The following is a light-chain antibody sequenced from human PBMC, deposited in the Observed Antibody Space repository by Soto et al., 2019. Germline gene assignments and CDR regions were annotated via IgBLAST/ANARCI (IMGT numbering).Light chain of an antibody. CDR2: VAS. CDR1: QSVSAGY. Sequence: EIVLTQSPGTLSLSPRERATLSCRATQSVSAGYLAWYQQRPGQAQRLLIYVASYRAPGIPDRFSGSGSGTDFTLTISRLEPEDSAVYYCQQYGGSPTFGQGTK. J-gene: IGKJ1*01. CDR3: QQYGGSPT. V-gene: IGKV3-20*01.